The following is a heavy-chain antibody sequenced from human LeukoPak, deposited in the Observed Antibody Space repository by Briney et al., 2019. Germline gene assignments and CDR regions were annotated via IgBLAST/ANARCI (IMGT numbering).Heavy chain of an antibody. Sequence: SETLSLTCAVSGGSISSGGYSWSWIRQPPGKGLEWIGYIYHSGSTYYNPSLKSRVTISVDRSKSQFSLKLSSVTAADTAVYYCARVVGVRGYDYGMDVWGQGTTVTVSS. CDR3: ARVVGVRGYDYGMDV. J-gene: IGHJ6*02. CDR2: IYHSGST. V-gene: IGHV4-30-2*01. D-gene: IGHD3-10*01. CDR1: GGSISSGGYS.